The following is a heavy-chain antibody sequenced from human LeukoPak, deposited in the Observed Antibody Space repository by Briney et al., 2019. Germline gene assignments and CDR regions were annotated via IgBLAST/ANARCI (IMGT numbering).Heavy chain of an antibody. D-gene: IGHD1-1*01. CDR2: IKQDGSEK. CDR3: ARDAGTPFDY. J-gene: IGHJ4*02. V-gene: IGHV3-7*01. Sequence: GGSLRLSCAASGFTFSSYAMSWVRQAPGKGLEWVANIKQDGSEKHYVDSVKGRFTISRDSAKNSLYLQMNSLRAEDTAMYYCARDAGTPFDYWSQGTLVTVSS. CDR1: GFTFSSYA.